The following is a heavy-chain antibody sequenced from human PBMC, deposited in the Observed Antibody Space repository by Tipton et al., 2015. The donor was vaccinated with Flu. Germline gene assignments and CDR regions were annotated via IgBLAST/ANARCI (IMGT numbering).Heavy chain of an antibody. D-gene: IGHD6-19*01. CDR3: ARDGNLLVDIKGYRSTRSFFDS. J-gene: IGHJ4*02. V-gene: IGHV4-59*01. Sequence: TLSLTCTVSGGSIGSYYWSWIRQPPGKGLEWIGDIYYSGTTNYNPSLKSRVTISVDTSKNQLSLKLNSVAAADTAVYYCARDGNLLVDIKGYRSTRSFFDSWGQGTLVTVSS. CDR1: GGSIGSYY. CDR2: IYYSGTT.